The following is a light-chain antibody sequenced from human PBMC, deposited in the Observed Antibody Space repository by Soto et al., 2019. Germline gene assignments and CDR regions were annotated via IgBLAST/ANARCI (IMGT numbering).Light chain of an antibody. CDR1: QTVSSSY. CDR3: QQYGSPPPGT. V-gene: IGKV3-20*01. CDR2: GAS. J-gene: IGKJ1*01. Sequence: EIVLTQSPGTLSLSPGERATLSCRASQTVSSSYLAWFQQKPGQAPRLLIYGASSRATGIPDRFSGSGSGTDFTLTINRLVPEDFAVYYCQQYGSPPPGTFGQGTKVEIK.